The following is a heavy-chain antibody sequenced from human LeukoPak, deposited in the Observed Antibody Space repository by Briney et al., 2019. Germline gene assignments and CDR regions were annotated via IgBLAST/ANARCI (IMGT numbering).Heavy chain of an antibody. V-gene: IGHV3-48*03. CDR1: GFTFSSYE. CDR3: ARVWPLSSEIDAFDI. Sequence: GGSLRLSCAASGFTFSSYEMNWVRQAPGKGLEWVSYISSSGSTIYYADSVKGRFTISRDNAKNSLYLQMNSLRAEDTAVYYCARVWPLSSEIDAFDIWGQGTMVTVSS. J-gene: IGHJ3*02. D-gene: IGHD6-25*01. CDR2: ISSSGSTI.